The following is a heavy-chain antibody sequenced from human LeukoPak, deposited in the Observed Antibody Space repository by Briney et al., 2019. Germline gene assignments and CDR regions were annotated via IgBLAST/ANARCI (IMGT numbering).Heavy chain of an antibody. CDR1: GGTFSSYA. CDR3: ARAGRRDFWSGDHWYFDL. CDR2: IIAMFGTV. V-gene: IGHV1-69*13. D-gene: IGHD3-3*01. Sequence: SVKVSCKVSGGTFSSYAISWVRQAPGQGLEWMGGIIAMFGTVHYAQKFQGRVTITADESTSTVYMELSSLRSEDTAVYYCARAGRRDFWSGDHWYFDLWSRGTLVTVSS. J-gene: IGHJ2*01.